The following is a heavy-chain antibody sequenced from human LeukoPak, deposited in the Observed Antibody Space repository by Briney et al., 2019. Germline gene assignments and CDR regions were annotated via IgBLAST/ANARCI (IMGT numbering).Heavy chain of an antibody. J-gene: IGHJ4*02. CDR1: GFTFSSYS. CDR3: ARAGGDYGDYFDY. D-gene: IGHD4-17*01. V-gene: IGHV4-30-4*08. Sequence: LRLSCAASGFTFSSYSMNWVRQPPGKGLEWIRYIYYSGSTYYNPSLKSRVTISVDTSKNQFSLKLSSVTAADTAVYYCARAGGDYGDYFDYWGQGTLVTVSS. CDR2: IYYSGST.